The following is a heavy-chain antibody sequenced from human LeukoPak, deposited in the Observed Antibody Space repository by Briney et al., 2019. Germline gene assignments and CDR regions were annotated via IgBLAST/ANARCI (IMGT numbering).Heavy chain of an antibody. J-gene: IGHJ3*02. CDR2: VYYSGST. CDR1: GGSISSYY. Sequence: SETLSLTCTVSGGSISSYYWSWIRQPPGKGLEWIGYVYYSGSTNYNPSLKSRVTISVDTSKNQFSLKLSSVTAADTAVYYCAALRYTTNAFDIWGQGTMVTVSP. V-gene: IGHV4-59*08. CDR3: AALRYTTNAFDI. D-gene: IGHD3-9*01.